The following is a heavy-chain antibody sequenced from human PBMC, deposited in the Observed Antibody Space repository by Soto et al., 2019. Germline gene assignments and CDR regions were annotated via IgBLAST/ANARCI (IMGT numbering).Heavy chain of an antibody. CDR2: IYSGGST. D-gene: IGHD2-21*02. V-gene: IGHV3-66*01. CDR3: ARGGHIVVVTAIPSLYFQH. J-gene: IGHJ1*01. Sequence: EVQLVESGGGLVQPGGSLRLSCAASGFTVSSNYMSWVRQAPGEGLEWVSVIYSGGSTYYADSVKGRFTISTDNSKNTLYLQMNSLRAEDTAVYYCARGGHIVVVTAIPSLYFQHWGQGTLVTVSS. CDR1: GFTVSSNY.